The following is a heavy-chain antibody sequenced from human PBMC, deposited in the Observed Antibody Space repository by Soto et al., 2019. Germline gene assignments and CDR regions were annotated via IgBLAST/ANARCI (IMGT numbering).Heavy chain of an antibody. J-gene: IGHJ3*02. CDR3: ARGNRAFDI. Sequence: EVQLVESGGGLVQTGGSLRRSCAASGFTFCDHYMDWVRQAPGKGLEWVGRIRNKANSYTTEYAASVKGRFTISRDDSKNSLYLQMNSLKTEDTAVYYCARGNRAFDIWGQGTLVTVSS. CDR1: GFTFCDHY. V-gene: IGHV3-72*01. CDR2: IRNKANSYTT.